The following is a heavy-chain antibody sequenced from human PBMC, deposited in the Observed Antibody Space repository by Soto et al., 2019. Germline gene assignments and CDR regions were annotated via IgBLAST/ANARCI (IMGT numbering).Heavy chain of an antibody. D-gene: IGHD1-1*01. CDR1: GASILSYY. J-gene: IGHJ3*02. CDR2: IYYSGST. CDR3: ARQWGTDAFDI. V-gene: IGHV4-59*08. Sequence: PSATLSLTCPLLGASILSYYWSWIRQPPGKGLEWIGYIYYSGSTNYNPSLKSRVTISVDTSKNQFSLKLSSVTAADTAVYYCARQWGTDAFDIWGQGTMVT.